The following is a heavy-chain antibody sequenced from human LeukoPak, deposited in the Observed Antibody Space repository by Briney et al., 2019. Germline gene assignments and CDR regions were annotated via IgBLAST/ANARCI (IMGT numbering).Heavy chain of an antibody. CDR3: ATEMVETAIKGGFDP. V-gene: IGHV1-24*01. CDR2: FDPEDGYT. Sequence: GASVKVSCKVSGYTLSELSIHWVRQAPGKGPEWVGGFDPEDGYTVYAQKFQGRVTMTEDTSTYTAYMELSSLRSEDTAVYYCATEMVETAIKGGFDPWGQGTLVTVSS. CDR1: GYTLSELS. D-gene: IGHD2-21*02. J-gene: IGHJ5*02.